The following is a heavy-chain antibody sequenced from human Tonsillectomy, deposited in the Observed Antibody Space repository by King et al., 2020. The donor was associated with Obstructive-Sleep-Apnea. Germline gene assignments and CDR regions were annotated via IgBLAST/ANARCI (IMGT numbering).Heavy chain of an antibody. Sequence: VQLVESGPGLVKPSGTLSLTCVVSGGSLRSNDWWSWVRPPPGKGLEWIGAIHHSGSIRAHPSLRGRVDISIDGSKYQYSLKVNYVTAADTAVYYCARRLGYFRNWFDSWGQGTLVTVSS. D-gene: IGHD1-26*01. CDR3: ARRLGYFRNWFDS. CDR2: IHHSGSI. CDR1: GGSLRSNDW. V-gene: IGHV4-4*02. J-gene: IGHJ5*01.